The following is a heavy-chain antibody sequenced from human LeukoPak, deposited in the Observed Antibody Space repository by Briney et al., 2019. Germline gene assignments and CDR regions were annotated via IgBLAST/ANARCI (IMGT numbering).Heavy chain of an antibody. Sequence: GASVKVSCTASGYPFTSFYIHWVRQAPGQGLEWMGIINPSDGTTTYAQKFQGRVSMTGDKSTTTVYMELSSLRSEDTAVYFCARGGAPPHYYDNTGLWPPYFDSWGQGALVTVSS. CDR3: ARGGAPPHYYDNTGLWPPYFDS. J-gene: IGHJ4*02. CDR1: GYPFTSFY. CDR2: INPSDGTT. D-gene: IGHD3-22*01. V-gene: IGHV1-46*01.